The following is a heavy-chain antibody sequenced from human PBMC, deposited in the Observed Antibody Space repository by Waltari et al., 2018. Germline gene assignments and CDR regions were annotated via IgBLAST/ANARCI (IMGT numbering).Heavy chain of an antibody. CDR1: GGSISSGSYY. CDR3: ARHVLGYSSGWYYFDY. Sequence: QVQLQESGPGLVKPSQTLSLTCTVSGGSISSGSYYWSWIRQPAGKGLEWIGRIYTSGSTNYNPSLKSRVTISVDTSKNQFSLKLSSVTAADTAVYYCARHVLGYSSGWYYFDYWGQGTLVTVSS. J-gene: IGHJ4*02. CDR2: IYTSGST. D-gene: IGHD6-19*01. V-gene: IGHV4-61*02.